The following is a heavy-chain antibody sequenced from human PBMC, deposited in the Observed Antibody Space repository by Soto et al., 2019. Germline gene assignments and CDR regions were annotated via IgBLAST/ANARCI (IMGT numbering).Heavy chain of an antibody. J-gene: IGHJ2*01. CDR1: GFTFSSYE. V-gene: IGHV3-48*03. Sequence: EVQLVESGGGLVQPGGSLRLSCAASGFTFSSYEMNWVRQAPGKALEWVSYISSSGSTIYYADSVKGRFTISRDNAKNSLYLQMNSLRAEDTAVYYCARVRNWGSYWYFDLWGRGTLVTVSS. CDR3: ARVRNWGSYWYFDL. CDR2: ISSSGSTI. D-gene: IGHD7-27*01.